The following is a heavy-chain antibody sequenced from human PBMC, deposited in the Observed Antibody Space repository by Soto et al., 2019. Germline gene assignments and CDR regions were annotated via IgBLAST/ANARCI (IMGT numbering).Heavy chain of an antibody. J-gene: IGHJ4*02. V-gene: IGHV1-69*13. CDR3: TRDGTLYDSSAYYYLY. D-gene: IGHD3-22*01. CDR2: IIPMFAKA. CDR1: GGTFSRYG. Sequence: ASVKVSCKASGGTFSRYGSSWVRQAPGQGLEWMGGIIPMFAKANYAQKFQDRVTITADESTGTAYMELRSLRFEDTAVYYCTRDGTLYDSSAYYYLYWGQGTLVTVSS.